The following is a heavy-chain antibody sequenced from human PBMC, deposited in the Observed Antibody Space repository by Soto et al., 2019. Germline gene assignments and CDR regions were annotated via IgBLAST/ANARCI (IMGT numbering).Heavy chain of an antibody. CDR1: GYIFTSYA. CDR3: ARGLVVFTDY. Sequence: QVQLVQSGAEVKKPGASVKVSCKASGYIFTSYAMHWVRQAPGQRLEWMGWINAGNGNTKYSQKFQGRVTITRDTSASTAYMELSSLRSEDTAVYYCARGLVVFTDYWGQGTLVTVSS. D-gene: IGHD3-22*01. J-gene: IGHJ4*02. V-gene: IGHV1-3*01. CDR2: INAGNGNT.